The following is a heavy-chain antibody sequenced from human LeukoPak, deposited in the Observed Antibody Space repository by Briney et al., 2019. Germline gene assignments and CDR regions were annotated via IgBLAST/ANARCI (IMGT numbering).Heavy chain of an antibody. CDR2: IRYDGSNK. Sequence: GGSLRLSCAASGFTFSSYGMHWVRQAPGKGLEWVAFIRYDGSNKYYADSVKGRFTISRDNSKNTLYLQMNSLRAEDTAVYYCAKVGLWGIAAAEDYWGQGTLVTVSS. J-gene: IGHJ4*02. D-gene: IGHD6-13*01. CDR1: GFTFSSYG. V-gene: IGHV3-30*02. CDR3: AKVGLWGIAAAEDY.